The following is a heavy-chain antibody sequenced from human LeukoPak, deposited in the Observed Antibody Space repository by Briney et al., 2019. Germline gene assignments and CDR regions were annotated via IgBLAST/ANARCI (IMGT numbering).Heavy chain of an antibody. J-gene: IGHJ4*02. CDR1: GYSFTTYW. D-gene: IGHD5-24*01. V-gene: IGHV5-51*01. CDR3: ARRGIRDGYNYADY. CDR2: IYPGDSET. Sequence: GESLKISCKGSGYSFTTYWVAWVRQMPGKGLEWMGIIYPGDSETRYSPSFQGQVTFSADKSTSTAYVQWSSLKASDSATYYCARRGIRDGYNYADYWGQGTLVTVS.